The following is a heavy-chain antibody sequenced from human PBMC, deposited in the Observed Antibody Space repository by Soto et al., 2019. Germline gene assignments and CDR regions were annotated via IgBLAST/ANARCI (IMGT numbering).Heavy chain of an antibody. D-gene: IGHD2-8*01. CDR2: IYPGDSDT. CDR1: GYSFTSYW. CDR3: ARPVYDSYCTNGVCAFSFGY. V-gene: IGHV5-51*01. J-gene: IGHJ4*02. Sequence: GESLKISCKGSGYSFTSYWIGWVRQMPGKGLEWMGIIYPGDSDTRYSPSFQGQVTISADKSISTAYLQWSSLKASDTAMYYCARPVYDSYCTNGVCAFSFGYWGQGTLVTVSS.